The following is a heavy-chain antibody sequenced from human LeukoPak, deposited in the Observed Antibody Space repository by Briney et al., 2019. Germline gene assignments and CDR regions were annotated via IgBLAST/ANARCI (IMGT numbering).Heavy chain of an antibody. CDR1: GFTFDDYA. J-gene: IGHJ4*02. CDR3: ARDRDGYNPYYFDY. Sequence: GRSLRLSCAASGFTFDDYAMHWVRQAPGKGLEWVSGISWNSGSIGYADSVKGRFTISRDNSKNTLYLQMNSLRAEDTAVYYCARDRDGYNPYYFDYWGQGTLVTVSS. V-gene: IGHV3-9*01. D-gene: IGHD5-24*01. CDR2: ISWNSGSI.